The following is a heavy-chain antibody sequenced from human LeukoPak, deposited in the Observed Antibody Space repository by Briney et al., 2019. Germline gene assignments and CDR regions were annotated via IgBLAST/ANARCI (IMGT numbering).Heavy chain of an antibody. CDR2: IYTSGST. CDR1: GGSISSYY. Sequence: SETLSLTCTVSGGSISSYYWSWTRQPAGKGLVWIGRIYTSGSTNYNPSLKSRVTISADKSKNQFSLKLSSVTAADTAVYYCARWSSQTSSSQYYYMDVWGKGTTVTVSS. CDR3: ARWSSQTSSSQYYYMDV. J-gene: IGHJ6*03. V-gene: IGHV4-4*07. D-gene: IGHD3-3*01.